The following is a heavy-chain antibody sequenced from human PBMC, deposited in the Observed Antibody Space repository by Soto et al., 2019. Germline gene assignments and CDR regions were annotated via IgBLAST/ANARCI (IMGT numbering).Heavy chain of an antibody. V-gene: IGHV4-59*08. Sequence: QVQLQESGPGLVKPSETLSLTCTVSGGSISSYYWSWIRQPPGKGLEWMGYIYYSGSTNYNPALKSRLTISVDTAKNQCSLKLSSVTAADTAVYYCARRYGGAFDYWGQGTLVTVSS. CDR1: GGSISSYY. CDR2: IYYSGST. CDR3: ARRYGGAFDY. D-gene: IGHD2-21*01. J-gene: IGHJ4*02.